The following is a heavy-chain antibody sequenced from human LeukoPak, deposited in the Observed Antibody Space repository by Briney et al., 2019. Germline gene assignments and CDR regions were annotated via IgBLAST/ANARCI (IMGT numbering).Heavy chain of an antibody. J-gene: IGHJ6*02. D-gene: IGHD4-23*01. V-gene: IGHV7-4-1*02. CDR3: ARNSRGGKTYYYYGMDV. Sequence: ASVRVSCKASGYPFSAHFLNWVRQAPGQGLEWMGWINTNTGNPTYAQGFTGRFVFSLDTSVSTAYLQISSLKAEDTAVYYCARNSRGGKTYYYYGMDVWGQGTTVTVSS. CDR2: INTNTGNP. CDR1: GYPFSAHF.